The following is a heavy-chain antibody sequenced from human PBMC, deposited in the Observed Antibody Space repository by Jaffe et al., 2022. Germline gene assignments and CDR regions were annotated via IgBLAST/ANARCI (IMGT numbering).Heavy chain of an antibody. CDR1: GYSISSGYY. Sequence: QVQLQESGPGLVKPSETLSLTCAVSGYSISSGYYWGWIRQPPGKGLEWIGSIYHSGSTYYNPSLKSRVTISVDTSKNQFSLKLSSVTAADTAVYYCARISGDSRFNWYFDLWGRGTLVTVSS. D-gene: IGHD3-22*01. CDR3: ARISGDSRFNWYFDL. CDR2: IYHSGST. J-gene: IGHJ2*01. V-gene: IGHV4-38-2*01.